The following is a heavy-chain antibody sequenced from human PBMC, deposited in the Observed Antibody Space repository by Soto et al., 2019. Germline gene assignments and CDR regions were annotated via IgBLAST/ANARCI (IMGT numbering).Heavy chain of an antibody. CDR3: ARDRLTYNWFDP. D-gene: IGHD6-6*01. CDR2: ISYDGSNK. CDR1: GFTFSSYT. J-gene: IGHJ5*02. V-gene: IGHV3-30-3*01. Sequence: QVQLVESGGGVVQPGRSLRLSCAASGFTFSSYTMHWVRQAPGKGLEWVAVISYDGSNKDYADSVKGRFTISRDDSKNTLYLQMNSLRAEDTAVYHCARDRLTYNWFDPWGQGTLVTVSS.